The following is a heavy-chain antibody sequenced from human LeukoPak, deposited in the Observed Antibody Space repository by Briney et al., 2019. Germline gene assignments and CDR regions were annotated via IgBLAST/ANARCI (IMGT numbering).Heavy chain of an antibody. D-gene: IGHD2-2*02. V-gene: IGHV3-15*01. CDR1: GFTFSNAW. Sequence: GGSLRLSCAASGFTFSNAWMSWVRQAPGKGLEWVGRIKSKTDGGTTDYAAPVKGRFTISRDDSKNTLYLQMNSLKAEDTAVYYCTTFYCSSTSCYSYFDYWGQGTLITVSS. CDR2: IKSKTDGGTT. CDR3: TTFYCSSTSCYSYFDY. J-gene: IGHJ4*02.